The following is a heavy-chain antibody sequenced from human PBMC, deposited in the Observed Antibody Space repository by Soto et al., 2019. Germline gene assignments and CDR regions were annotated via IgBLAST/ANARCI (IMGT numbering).Heavy chain of an antibody. CDR3: ARGRAVASAPFDY. D-gene: IGHD2-15*01. J-gene: IGHJ4*02. Sequence: QLQLQESGSGLVKPSQTLSLTCAVSGGSISSGGYSWSWIRQPPGKGLEWIGYIYHSGSTYYNPSLKSRVTISVDRYKNQCSLKLSSVTAADTAVYYCARGRAVASAPFDYWGQGTLVTVSS. CDR1: GGSISSGGYS. CDR2: IYHSGST. V-gene: IGHV4-30-2*01.